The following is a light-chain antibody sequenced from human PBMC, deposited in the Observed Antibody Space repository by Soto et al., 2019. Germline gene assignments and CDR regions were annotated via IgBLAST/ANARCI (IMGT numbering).Light chain of an antibody. J-gene: IGKJ1*01. CDR1: QSVSSN. CDR2: GAS. CDR3: QQYDNWPWT. V-gene: IGKV3-15*01. Sequence: EIVMTQSPATLSVSPGERATLSCRPSQSVSSNLAWYQQKPGQAPRLLIYGASTRATGIPARFSGSGSGTEFTLTISSLQSEDFEVYYCQQYDNWPWTFGQGTKVDIK.